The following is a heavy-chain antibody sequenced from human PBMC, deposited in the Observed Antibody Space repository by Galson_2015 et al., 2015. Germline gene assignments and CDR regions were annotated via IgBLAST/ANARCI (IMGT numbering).Heavy chain of an antibody. CDR2: IYYSGST. V-gene: IGHV4-59*01. CDR1: GGSIRSYY. J-gene: IGHJ6*02. CDR3: ARGGVSHLMTGSLYYYGMDV. D-gene: IGHD3-9*01. Sequence: TLSLTCTVSGGSIRSYYWSWIRQPPGKGLEWIGYIYYSGSTNYNPSLKSRVTISVDTSKNQFSLKLSSVTAADTAVYYCARGGVSHLMTGSLYYYGMDVWGQGTTVTVSS.